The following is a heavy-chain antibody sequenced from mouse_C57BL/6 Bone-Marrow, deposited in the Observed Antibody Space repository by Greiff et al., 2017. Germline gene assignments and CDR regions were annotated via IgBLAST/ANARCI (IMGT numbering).Heavy chain of an antibody. CDR1: GYTFTSYW. Sequence: QVQLQQPGAELVKPGASVKLSCKASGYTFTSYWMHWVKQRPGQGLEWIGMIHPKSGSTNYNEKFKSKATLTVDKSSSTAYMQLSSLTSEDSAVYYCARCSLSFLGDYWGQGTTLTVSS. CDR3: ARCSLSFLGDY. CDR2: IHPKSGST. V-gene: IGHV1-64*01. J-gene: IGHJ2*01.